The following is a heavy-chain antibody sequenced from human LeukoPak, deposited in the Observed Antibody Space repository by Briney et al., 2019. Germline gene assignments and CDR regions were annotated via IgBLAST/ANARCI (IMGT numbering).Heavy chain of an antibody. V-gene: IGHV4-61*02. D-gene: IGHD2-2*01. Sequence: SETLSLTCTVSGGSITSAGYSWGWIRQPAGKGLEWIGRIYSSGSTNSNPSLKSRVTISVDTSKNQFSLKLRSVTAADTAVYFCARGYCTSTSCSKNRYYFDSWGQGALVTVSS. J-gene: IGHJ4*02. CDR2: IYSSGST. CDR1: GGSITSAGYS. CDR3: ARGYCTSTSCSKNRYYFDS.